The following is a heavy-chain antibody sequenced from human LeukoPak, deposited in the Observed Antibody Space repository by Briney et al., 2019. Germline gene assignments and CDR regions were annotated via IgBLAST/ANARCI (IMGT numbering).Heavy chain of an antibody. J-gene: IGHJ3*02. D-gene: IGHD3-22*01. CDR3: ARVGDSSGYYYEDAFDI. V-gene: IGHV4-59*11. CDR1: GGSISSHY. CDR2: IYYSGST. Sequence: PSETLSLTCTVSGGSISSHYWSWIRQPPGKGLEWIGYIYYSGSTNYNPSLKSRVTISVDTSKNQFSLKLSSVTAADTAVYYCARVGDSSGYYYEDAFDIWGQGTMVTVSS.